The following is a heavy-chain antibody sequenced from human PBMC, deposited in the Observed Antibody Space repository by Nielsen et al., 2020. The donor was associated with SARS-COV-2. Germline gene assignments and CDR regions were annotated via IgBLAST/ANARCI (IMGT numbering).Heavy chain of an antibody. J-gene: IGHJ5*02. CDR2: ISAYNGNT. CDR3: ARGDFWSGYYTWFDP. D-gene: IGHD3-3*01. Sequence: ASVKVSCKASGYTFTSYGISWVRQAPGQGLEWMGWISAYNGNTNYAQKLQGRVTMTRDTSTSTVYMELSSLRSEDTAVYYCARGDFWSGYYTWFDPWGQGTLVTVSS. V-gene: IGHV1-18*01. CDR1: GYTFTSYG.